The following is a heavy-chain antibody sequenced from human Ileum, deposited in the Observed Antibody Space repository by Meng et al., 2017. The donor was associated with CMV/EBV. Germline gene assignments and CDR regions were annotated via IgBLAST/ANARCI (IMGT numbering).Heavy chain of an antibody. CDR2: INPSGGST. D-gene: IGHD2-2*02. V-gene: IGHV1-46*01. J-gene: IGHJ4*02. Sequence: ASVKVSCKASGYTLSNYYVHWVRQAPGQGLEWMGRINPSGGSTGYAQKFQGRVTMTRDTSTSTVYMELSSQRSEDTAVYYCAREPPPYCSSTGCYICGVDYWGQGTLVTVSS. CDR1: GYTLSNYY. CDR3: AREPPPYCSSTGCYICGVDY.